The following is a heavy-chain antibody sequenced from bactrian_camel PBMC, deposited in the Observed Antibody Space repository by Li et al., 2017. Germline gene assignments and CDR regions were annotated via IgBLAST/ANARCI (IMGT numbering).Heavy chain of an antibody. Sequence: DVQLVESGGGSVESGGSLRLSCEASGYSIGHYRMGWFRQPPGKEREGVAIIDSDGSTGYEDSVKGRFTISQDNAKNSVWLDMSALEPEDTATYYCTADGTSTFCSGTYSLEYAYWGQGTQVTVS. V-gene: IGHV3S10*01. CDR2: IDSDGST. D-gene: IGHD2*01. CDR1: GYSIGHYR. J-gene: IGHJ4*01. CDR3: TADGTSTFCSGTYSLEYAY.